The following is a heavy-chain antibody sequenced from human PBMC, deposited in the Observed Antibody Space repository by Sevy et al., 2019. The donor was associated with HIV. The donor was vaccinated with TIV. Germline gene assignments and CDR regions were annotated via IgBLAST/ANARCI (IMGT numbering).Heavy chain of an antibody. CDR1: GGTFSSYA. CDR2: IIPIFGTA. V-gene: IGHV1-69*13. D-gene: IGHD7-27*01. Sequence: ASVKVSCKASGGTFSSYAISWVRQAPGQGLEWMGRIIPIFGTANYAQKFQGRVTITADESTSTAYMELSSLRSEDTAVYYCARSGDQGYYYYMDVWGKGTTVTVSS. J-gene: IGHJ6*03. CDR3: ARSGDQGYYYYMDV.